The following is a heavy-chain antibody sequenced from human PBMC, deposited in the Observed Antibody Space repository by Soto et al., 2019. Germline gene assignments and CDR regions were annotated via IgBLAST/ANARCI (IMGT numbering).Heavy chain of an antibody. CDR1: GFTFGSYW. CDR3: AAYNTSRHAAFDI. Sequence: GGSLRLSCAVSGFTFGSYWMNWVRLIPGKGLEWVAYIKPDGSATYYVDSVKGRFTISGDSAKNSLFLIMDSLRVEDTAVYYCAAYNTSRHAAFDIWGQGTTVTVSS. D-gene: IGHD1-20*01. J-gene: IGHJ3*02. V-gene: IGHV3-7*01. CDR2: IKPDGSAT.